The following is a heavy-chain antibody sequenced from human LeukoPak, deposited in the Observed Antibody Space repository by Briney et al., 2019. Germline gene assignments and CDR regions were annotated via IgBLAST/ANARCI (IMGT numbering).Heavy chain of an antibody. J-gene: IGHJ4*02. CDR2: ISSSSSYI. CDR1: GFTFSSYS. CDR3: AREMGVPAASSFDY. D-gene: IGHD2-2*01. Sequence: GGSLRLFCAASGFTFSSYSMNWVRQAPGKGLEWVSSISSSSSYIYYADSVKGRFTISRDNAKNSLYLQMNSLRAEDTAVYYCAREMGVPAASSFDYWGQGTLVTVSS. V-gene: IGHV3-21*01.